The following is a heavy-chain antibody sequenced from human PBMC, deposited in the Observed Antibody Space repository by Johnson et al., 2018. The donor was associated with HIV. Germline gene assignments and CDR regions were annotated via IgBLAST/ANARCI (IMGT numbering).Heavy chain of an antibody. Sequence: VQLVESGGGLVKPGGSLRLSCAASGFTFSNAWMSWVRQAPGKGLEWVGRVKSKTDGGTTDYTAPVKGRFTISRDNTKNSLYLQMNSLRAGDTAVYYCARMMYSRGAFDIWGQGTMVTVSP. CDR3: ARMMYSRGAFDI. V-gene: IGHV3-15*01. J-gene: IGHJ3*02. CDR1: GFTFSNAW. D-gene: IGHD6-13*01. CDR2: VKSKTDGGTT.